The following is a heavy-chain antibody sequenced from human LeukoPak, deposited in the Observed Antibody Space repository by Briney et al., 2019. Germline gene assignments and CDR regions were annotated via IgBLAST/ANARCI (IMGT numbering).Heavy chain of an antibody. CDR2: IYYSGST. V-gene: IGHV4-30-4*01. CDR1: GGSLSSGDYY. Sequence: SETLSLTCTVSGGSLSSGDYYWRWVRQPPGTGLEWIGYIYYSGSTYYNPSLKSRVTISVDTSKNQFSLKLSSVTAADTAVYYCASKQKGYCTNGVCSDYYYGMDVWGQGTTVTVSS. CDR3: ASKQKGYCTNGVCSDYYYGMDV. D-gene: IGHD2-8*01. J-gene: IGHJ6*02.